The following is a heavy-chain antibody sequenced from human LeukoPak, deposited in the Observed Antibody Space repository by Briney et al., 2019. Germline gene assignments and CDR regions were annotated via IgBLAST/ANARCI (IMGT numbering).Heavy chain of an antibody. D-gene: IGHD3-10*01. CDR3: AKRGVVIRVILVGFHKEAYYFDS. V-gene: IGHV3-23*01. CDR2: LSGGGGGT. CDR1: GITLSNYG. J-gene: IGHJ4*02. Sequence: SGGSLRLSCAVSGITLSNYGMSWVRQAPGKGLEWVAGLSGGGGGTNCADSVKGRFTISRDNAKNTLYLQMNSLRAEDTAVYFCAKRGVVIRVILVGFHKEAYYFDSWGQGALVTVSS.